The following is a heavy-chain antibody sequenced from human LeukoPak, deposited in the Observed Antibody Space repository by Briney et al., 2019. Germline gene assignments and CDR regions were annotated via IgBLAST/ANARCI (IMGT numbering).Heavy chain of an antibody. V-gene: IGHV4-39*07. CDR1: GGSISSSSYY. J-gene: IGHJ5*02. CDR3: AREMLERLDP. D-gene: IGHD1-1*01. Sequence: SETLSLTCTVSGGSISSSSYYWGWIRQPPGKGLGWIGSIYYSGSTYYNPSLKSRVTISVDTSKNQFSLKLSSVTAADTAVYYCAREMLERLDPWGRGTLVTVSS. CDR2: IYYSGST.